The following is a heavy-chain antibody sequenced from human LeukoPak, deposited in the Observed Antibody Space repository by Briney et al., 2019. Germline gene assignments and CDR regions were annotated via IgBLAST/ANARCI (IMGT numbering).Heavy chain of an antibody. CDR2: IIPILGIA. V-gene: IGHV1-69*04. CDR1: GYTFTSYG. J-gene: IGHJ4*02. CDR3: ARGHFPRGGGLRFLEWQWGSSDY. Sequence: GASVKVSCKASGYTFTSYGISWVRQAPGQGLEWMGRIIPILGIANYAQKFQGRVTITADKSTSTAYMELSSLRSEDTAVYYCARGHFPRGGGLRFLEWQWGSSDYWGQGTLVTVSS. D-gene: IGHD3-3*01.